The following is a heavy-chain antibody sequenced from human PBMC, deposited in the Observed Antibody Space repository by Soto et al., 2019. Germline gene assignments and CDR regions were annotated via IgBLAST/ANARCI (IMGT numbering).Heavy chain of an antibody. Sequence: PSETLSLTCTVSGGSISSYYWSWIRQPAGEGLQWIGRIFTSGSTNYNPSLKSRVTMSVDTSKNQFSLKLSSVTAADTAVYYCARVTSGTPWSFEFWGQGILVTVSS. CDR2: IFTSGST. J-gene: IGHJ4*02. D-gene: IGHD3-10*01. CDR3: ARVTSGTPWSFEF. CDR1: GGSISSYY. V-gene: IGHV4-4*07.